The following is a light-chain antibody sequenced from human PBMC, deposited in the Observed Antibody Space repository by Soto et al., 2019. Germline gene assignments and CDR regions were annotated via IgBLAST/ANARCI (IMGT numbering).Light chain of an antibody. CDR1: QSLLQSDGYIY. CDR3: MQALHQGT. J-gene: IGKJ2*01. CDR2: LTY. Sequence: IVMTQSPLSQPVTPGEPASISCRSSQSLLQSDGYIYLDWYLQKPGQSPQLLIYLTYYRASGXPXRFSGSGSGTDFTLKISRVEAEDVWVYYCMQALHQGTFGQGTKLEIK. V-gene: IGKV2-28*01.